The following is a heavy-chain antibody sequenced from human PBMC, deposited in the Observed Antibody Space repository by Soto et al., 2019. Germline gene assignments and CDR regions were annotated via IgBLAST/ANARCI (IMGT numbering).Heavy chain of an antibody. D-gene: IGHD2-2*01. CDR1: GGTFSSYA. V-gene: IGHV1-69*12. Sequence: QVQLVQSGAEVKKPGSSVKVSCKASGGTFSSYAISWVRQAPGQGREWMGGIIPIFGTANYAQKFQGRVTITADESTSTDYMKQSSQRSEDTAVYYCASHDCISTSCYYYCYYGMDVWGQGPTVTVSS. J-gene: IGHJ6*02. CDR2: IIPIFGTA. CDR3: ASHDCISTSCYYYCYYGMDV.